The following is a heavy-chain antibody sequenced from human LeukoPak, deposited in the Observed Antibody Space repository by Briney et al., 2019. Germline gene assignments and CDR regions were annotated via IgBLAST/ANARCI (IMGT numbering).Heavy chain of an antibody. D-gene: IGHD5-12*01. V-gene: IGHV4-38-2*02. CDR1: GYSISSGYY. J-gene: IGHJ4*02. CDR2: IYHSGST. CDR3: GRRDIVATIDY. Sequence: PSETLSLTCTVSGYSISSGYYWGWIRHPPGKGLEWIGSIYHSGSTYYNPSLKSRVTISVDTSKNQFSLKLSSVTAADTAVYYCGRRDIVATIDYWGQGTLVTVSS.